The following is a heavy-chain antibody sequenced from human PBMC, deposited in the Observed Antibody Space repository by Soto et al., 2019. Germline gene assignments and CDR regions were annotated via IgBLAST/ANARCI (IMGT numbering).Heavy chain of an antibody. D-gene: IGHD5-18*01. V-gene: IGHV1-69*01. CDR1: GDTLSYSA. CDR3: ATYFTAVAYFEN. J-gene: IGHJ4*02. CDR2: ITPSFGSP. Sequence: QVQLVQSGAEVRKPGSSVRISCTASGDTLSYSAIGWLRQAPGQGLEWMGGITPSFGSPVYARKFQGRVTIAADHVILNNLRSDDTAMYFCATYFTAVAYFENWGQGTLVTVSS.